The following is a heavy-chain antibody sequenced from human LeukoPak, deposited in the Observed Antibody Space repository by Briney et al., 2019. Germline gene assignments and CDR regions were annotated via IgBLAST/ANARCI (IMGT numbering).Heavy chain of an antibody. V-gene: IGHV3-33*06. J-gene: IGHJ3*02. CDR2: IWYDGSNK. CDR3: AKPPQAGDAFDI. CDR1: GFTFSSYG. Sequence: GGSLRLSCAASGFTFSSYGMHWVRQAPGKGLEWVAVIWYDGSNKYYADSVKGRFTISRDNSKSTLYLQMNSLRAEDTAVYYCAKPPQAGDAFDIWGHGTMVTVSS.